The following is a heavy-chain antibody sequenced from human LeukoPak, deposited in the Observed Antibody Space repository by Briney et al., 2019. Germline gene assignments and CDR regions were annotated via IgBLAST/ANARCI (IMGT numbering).Heavy chain of an antibody. CDR1: GGSISGGGYY. CDR2: IYTTGSS. D-gene: IGHD3-3*01. CDR3: ASSAYYDFWSGQFDY. Sequence: SQTLSLTCTVSGGSISGGGYYWSWIRQPAGKGLEWIGRIYTTGSSNYNPSLKSRVTISVDTSKNQFSLKLSSVTAADTAIYYCASSAYYDFWSGQFDYWGQGTLVTVSS. V-gene: IGHV4-61*02. J-gene: IGHJ4*02.